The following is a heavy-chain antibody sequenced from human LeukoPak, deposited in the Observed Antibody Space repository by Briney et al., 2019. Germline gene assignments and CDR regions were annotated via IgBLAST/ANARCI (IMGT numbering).Heavy chain of an antibody. CDR3: AKEAQLSAHYDY. D-gene: IGHD1-1*01. V-gene: IGHV3-30*02. Sequence: GGSLRLSCAASGFTFRTYGMHWVRQAPGKGLEWVAFIWYGGDNKYYADSVKGRFTISRDNSKNTLYLQMNSLRAEDTAVYYCAKEAQLSAHYDYWGQGTLVTVSS. J-gene: IGHJ4*02. CDR2: IWYGGDNK. CDR1: GFTFRTYG.